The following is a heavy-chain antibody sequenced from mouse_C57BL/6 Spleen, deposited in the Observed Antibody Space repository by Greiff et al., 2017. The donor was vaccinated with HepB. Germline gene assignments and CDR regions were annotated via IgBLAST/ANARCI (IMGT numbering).Heavy chain of an antibody. CDR3: ARHEEGSTVVAFDY. J-gene: IGHJ2*01. CDR2: IYPGSGST. Sequence: QVQLQQPGAELVKPGASVKMSCKASGYTFTSYWITWVKQRPGQGLEWIGDIYPGSGSTNYNEKFKSKATLTVDTSSSTAYMQLSSLTSEDSAVYFCARHEEGSTVVAFDYWGQGTTLTVSS. CDR1: GYTFTSYW. D-gene: IGHD1-1*01. V-gene: IGHV1-55*01.